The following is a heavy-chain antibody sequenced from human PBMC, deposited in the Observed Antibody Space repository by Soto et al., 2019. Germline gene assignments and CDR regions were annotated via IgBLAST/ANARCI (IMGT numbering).Heavy chain of an antibody. CDR3: ARFGAVAGKGPISYGMDV. D-gene: IGHD6-19*01. Sequence: GGSLRLSCAASGLTFSSYSMNWVRQAPGKGLEWVSSISSSSSYIYYADSVKGRFTISRDNAKNSLYLQMNSLRAEDTAVYYCARFGAVAGKGPISYGMDVWGQGTKVTVS. J-gene: IGHJ6*02. CDR1: GLTFSSYS. CDR2: ISSSSSYI. V-gene: IGHV3-21*01.